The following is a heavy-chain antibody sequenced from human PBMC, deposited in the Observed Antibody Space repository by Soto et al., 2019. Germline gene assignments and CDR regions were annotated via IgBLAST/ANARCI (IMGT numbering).Heavy chain of an antibody. CDR2: IDPSDSYT. D-gene: IGHD2-2*01. Sequence: GESLKISCKGSGYSFTSYWISWVRQMPGKGLEWMGRIDPSDSYTNYSPSFQGHVTIPADKSISTAYLQWSSLKASDTAMYYCAAPNCSSTSCYHLGYYYYGMDVWGQGTTVTVSS. V-gene: IGHV5-10-1*01. CDR1: GYSFTSYW. CDR3: AAPNCSSTSCYHLGYYYYGMDV. J-gene: IGHJ6*02.